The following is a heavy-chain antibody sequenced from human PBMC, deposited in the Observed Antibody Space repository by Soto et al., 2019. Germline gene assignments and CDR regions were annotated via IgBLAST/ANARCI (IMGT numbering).Heavy chain of an antibody. J-gene: IGHJ6*03. D-gene: IGHD3-9*01. CDR3: AAHSPYYDILTGYYRGNYYYYMDV. V-gene: IGHV1-58*02. CDR2: IVVGSGNT. Sequence: SVKVSCKASGFTFTSSAMQWVRQARGQRLERIGWIVVGSGNTNYAQKFQERVTITRDMSTSTAYMELSSLRSEDTAVYYCAAHSPYYDILTGYYRGNYYYYMDVWGKGTTVTVSS. CDR1: GFTFTSSA.